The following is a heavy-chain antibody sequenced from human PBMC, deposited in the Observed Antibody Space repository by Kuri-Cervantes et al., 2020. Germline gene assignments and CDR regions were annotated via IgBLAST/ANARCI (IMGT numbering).Heavy chain of an antibody. CDR3: ARDNAAALDY. Sequence: SETLSLTCTVSGGSISSYYWSWIRQPPGKGLEWIGYIYYTGSTGYNPSLKSRVTMSVDTSKNQFSLKLSSVTAADTAVYYCARDNAAALDYWGQGTLVTVSS. V-gene: IGHV4-59*12. D-gene: IGHD6-13*01. J-gene: IGHJ4*02. CDR2: IYYTGST. CDR1: GGSISSYY.